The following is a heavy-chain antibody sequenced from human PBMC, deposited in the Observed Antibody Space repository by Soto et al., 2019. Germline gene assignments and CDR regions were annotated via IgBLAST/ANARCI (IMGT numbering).Heavy chain of an antibody. V-gene: IGHV3-13*01. J-gene: IGHJ6*02. CDR2: IGTAGDT. CDR1: GFTFSSYD. CDR3: ARYDLAAAGGMDV. Sequence: QPGGSLRLSCAASGFTFSSYDMHWVRQATGKGLESVSAIGTAGDTYYPGSVKGRFTISRENAKNSLYLQMNSLRAGDTAVYYCARYDLAAAGGMDVWGQGTTVTVS. D-gene: IGHD6-13*01.